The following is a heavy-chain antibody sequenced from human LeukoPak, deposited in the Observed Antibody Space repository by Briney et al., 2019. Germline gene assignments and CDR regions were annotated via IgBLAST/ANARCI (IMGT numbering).Heavy chain of an antibody. D-gene: IGHD2-21*01. CDR3: ATQKGDSPDY. J-gene: IGHJ4*02. CDR1: GFTFSSYA. CDR2: ISGSGGNT. V-gene: IGHV3-23*01. Sequence: GGSLRPSCAASGFTFSSYAMSWVRQAPGKGLEWVSDISGSGGNTYYGDSVKGRFTISRDNSKNTLYLQMNSLRAEDTAVYYCATQKGDSPDYWGQGTLVTVSS.